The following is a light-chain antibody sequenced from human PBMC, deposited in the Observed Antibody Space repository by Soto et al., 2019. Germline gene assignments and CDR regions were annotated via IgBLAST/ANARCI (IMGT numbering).Light chain of an antibody. V-gene: IGKV3-15*01. CDR1: QSVSSN. CDR3: HHFGSLPET. Sequence: EIVMTQSPATLSVSPGERATLSCRASQSVSSNLAWYQQKPGQAPRLLLFGVSTRATGIPASFSGSGSGTEFTLTISSLQSEDFAVYYCHHFGSLPETFGQGTNVE. J-gene: IGKJ1*01. CDR2: GVS.